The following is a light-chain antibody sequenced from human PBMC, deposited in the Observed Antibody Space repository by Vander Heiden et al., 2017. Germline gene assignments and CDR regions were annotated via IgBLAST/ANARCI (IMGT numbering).Light chain of an antibody. CDR2: NDD. CDR3: ASWDDSLNAVV. CDR1: NSNVGNNG. Sequence: SVLTQPPSVSSAPKQRVTISCSGSNSNVGNNGVHWYQHLPGKAPKLLIYNDDLLTSGVSDRFSGSRSGASASLAISGLQAEDEGDYYCASWDDSLNAVVFGGGTKLAVL. V-gene: IGLV1-36*01. J-gene: IGLJ2*01.